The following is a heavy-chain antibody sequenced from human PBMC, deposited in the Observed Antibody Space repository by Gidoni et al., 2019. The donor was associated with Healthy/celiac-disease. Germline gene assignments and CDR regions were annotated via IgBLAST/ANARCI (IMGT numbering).Heavy chain of an antibody. J-gene: IGHJ5*02. V-gene: IGHV1-69*01. CDR3: ARDVIIGYDYDFWSGYYTNWFDP. CDR2: IIPIFGTA. D-gene: IGHD3-3*01. Sequence: QVQLVQSGAEVKKPGSSVKVSCKASGGNFSSYALSWVRQAPGQGLEWMGGIIPIFGTANYAQKFQGRVTITADESTSTAYMELSSLRSEDTAVYYCARDVIIGYDYDFWSGYYTNWFDPWGQGTLVTVSS. CDR1: GGNFSSYA.